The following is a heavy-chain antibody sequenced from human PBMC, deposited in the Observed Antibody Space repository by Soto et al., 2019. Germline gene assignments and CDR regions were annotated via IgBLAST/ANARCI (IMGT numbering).Heavy chain of an antibody. Sequence: SETLSLTCAVYGGSFSGYYWSWIRQPPGKGLEWIEEINHSGSTNYNPSLKSRVTISVDTSKNQFSLKLSSVTAADTAVYYCARGRGRIAAAGTPYYFDYWGQGNLVTVSS. CDR3: ARGRGRIAAAGTPYYFDY. CDR2: INHSGST. V-gene: IGHV4-34*01. D-gene: IGHD6-13*01. J-gene: IGHJ4*02. CDR1: GGSFSGYY.